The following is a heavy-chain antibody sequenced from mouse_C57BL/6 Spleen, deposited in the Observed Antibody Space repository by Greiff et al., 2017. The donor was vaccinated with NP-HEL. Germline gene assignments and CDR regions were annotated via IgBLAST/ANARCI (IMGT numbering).Heavy chain of an antibody. J-gene: IGHJ1*03. Sequence: EVQLQQSGPELVKPGASVKISCKASGYTFTDYYMNWVKQSHGKSLEWIGDINPNNGGTSYNQKFKGKATLTVDKSSSTAYMELRSLTSEDSAVYYCARRACDWYFDVWGTGTTVTVSS. CDR3: ARRACDWYFDV. V-gene: IGHV1-26*01. CDR1: GYTFTDYY. CDR2: INPNNGGT.